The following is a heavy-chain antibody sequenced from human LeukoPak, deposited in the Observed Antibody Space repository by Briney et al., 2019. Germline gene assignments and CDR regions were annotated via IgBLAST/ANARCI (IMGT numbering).Heavy chain of an antibody. Sequence: PSETLSLTCAVSGGSIVGYFWSWIRQLPGKGLEWIGYVYYGGNTDYNPSLGGRATITVDTSKNQFSLKLTSVTAADTAVYYCASTGPDISGYYQAYWGQGTLVIVSS. CDR1: GGSIVGYF. CDR2: VYYGGNT. D-gene: IGHD3-22*01. V-gene: IGHV4-59*01. CDR3: ASTGPDISGYYQAY. J-gene: IGHJ4*02.